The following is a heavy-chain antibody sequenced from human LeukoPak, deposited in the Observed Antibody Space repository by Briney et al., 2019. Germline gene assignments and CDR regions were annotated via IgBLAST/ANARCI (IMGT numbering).Heavy chain of an antibody. J-gene: IGHJ5*02. D-gene: IGHD3-3*01. CDR1: GGTFSSYT. CDR3: AGTNYDFWSGYPLGVDP. CDR2: IIPILGIA. V-gene: IGHV1-69*02. Sequence: ASVKVSCKASGGTFSSYTISWVRQAPGQGLEWMGRIIPILGIANYAQKFQGRVTITADKSTSTAYMERSSLRSEDTAVYYCAGTNYDFWSGYPLGVDPWGQGTLVTVSS.